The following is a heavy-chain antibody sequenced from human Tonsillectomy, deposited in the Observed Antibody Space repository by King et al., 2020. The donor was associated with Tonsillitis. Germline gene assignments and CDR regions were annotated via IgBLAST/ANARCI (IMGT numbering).Heavy chain of an antibody. CDR2: INPSGGST. CDR3: ARGPRYCSSTSCYAHYGMDV. Sequence: VQLVESGAEVKKPGASVKVPCTASGYTFTSYYMHWVRQAPGQGLEWMGIINPSGGSTSYAQKFQGRVTMTRDTSTSTVYMELSSLRSEDTAVYYCARGPRYCSSTSCYAHYGMDVWGQGTTVTVSS. D-gene: IGHD2-2*01. V-gene: IGHV1-46*03. J-gene: IGHJ6*02. CDR1: GYTFTSYY.